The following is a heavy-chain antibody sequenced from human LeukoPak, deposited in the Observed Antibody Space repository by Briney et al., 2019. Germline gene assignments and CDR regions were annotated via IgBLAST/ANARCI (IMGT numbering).Heavy chain of an antibody. CDR3: ARGSSWHDY. Sequence: PSETLSLTCAVYGGSFSGYYWSWIRQPPGKGLEWIGEINHSGSTNYNPSLRSRVTISVDTSKDQFSLKLSSVTAADTAVCYCARGSSWHDYWGQGTLVTVSS. V-gene: IGHV4-34*01. D-gene: IGHD6-13*01. J-gene: IGHJ4*02. CDR1: GGSFSGYY. CDR2: INHSGST.